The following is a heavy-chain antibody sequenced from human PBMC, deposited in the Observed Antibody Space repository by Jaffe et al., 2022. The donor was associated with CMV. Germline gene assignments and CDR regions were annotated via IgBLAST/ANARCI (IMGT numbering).Heavy chain of an antibody. CDR2: IYSGGST. CDR3: ARGRSHDYYYYMDV. Sequence: EVQLVETGGGLIQPGGSLRLSCAASGFTVSSNYMSWVRQAPGKGLEWVSVIYSGGSTYYADSVKGRFTISRDNSKNTLYLQMNSLRAEDTAVYYCARGRSHDYYYYMDVWGKGTTVTVSS. J-gene: IGHJ6*03. CDR1: GFTVSSNY. V-gene: IGHV3-53*02.